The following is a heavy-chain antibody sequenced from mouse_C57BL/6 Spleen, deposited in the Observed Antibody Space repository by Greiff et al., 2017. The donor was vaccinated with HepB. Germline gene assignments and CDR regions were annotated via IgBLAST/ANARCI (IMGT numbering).Heavy chain of an antibody. CDR2: ISYDGSN. V-gene: IGHV3-6*01. CDR3: ANYDGGPYYYAMDY. Sequence: EVQLQESGPGLVKPSQSLSLTCSVTGYSITSGYYWNWIRQFPGNKLEWMGYISYDGSNNYNPSLKNRISITRDTSKNQFFLKLNSVTTEDTATYYCANYDGGPYYYAMDYWGQGTSVTVSS. J-gene: IGHJ4*01. D-gene: IGHD2-4*01. CDR1: GYSITSGYY.